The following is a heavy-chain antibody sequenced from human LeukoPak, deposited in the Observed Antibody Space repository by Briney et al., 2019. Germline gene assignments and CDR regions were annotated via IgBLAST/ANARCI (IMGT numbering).Heavy chain of an antibody. CDR2: INWNGGST. CDR1: GFTFDDYG. D-gene: IGHD3-22*01. J-gene: IGHJ6*03. Sequence: PGGSLRLSCAASGFTFDDYGMSWVRQAPGKGLEWVSGINWNGGSTGYADSVKGRFTISRDNAKNSLYLQMNSLRAEDTALYYCARDSMIVVVTYYYYYMDVWGKGTTVTVSS. V-gene: IGHV3-20*04. CDR3: ARDSMIVVVTYYYYYMDV.